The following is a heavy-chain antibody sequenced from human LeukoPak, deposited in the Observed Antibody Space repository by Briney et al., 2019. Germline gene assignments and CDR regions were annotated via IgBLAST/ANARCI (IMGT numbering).Heavy chain of an antibody. CDR1: GFTFSSYA. Sequence: GGSLRLSCAASGFTFSSYAMHWVRQAPGKGLEWVAVISYDGSNKYYADSVKGRFTISRDNSKNTLYLQMNSLRAEDTAVYYCARDLGVVVVAARDYWGQGTLVTVSS. D-gene: IGHD2-15*01. CDR2: ISYDGSNK. CDR3: ARDLGVVVVAARDY. J-gene: IGHJ4*02. V-gene: IGHV3-30-3*01.